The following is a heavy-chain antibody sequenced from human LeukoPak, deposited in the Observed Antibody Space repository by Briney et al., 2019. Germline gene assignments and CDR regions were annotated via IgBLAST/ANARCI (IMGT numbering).Heavy chain of an antibody. CDR2: MNPNSGNT. CDR1: GYTFTSYD. V-gene: IGHV1-8*01. CDR3: GRGLRTVRTPNRYYYYYMDV. J-gene: IGHJ6*03. Sequence: ASVKVSCKASGYTFTSYDINWVRQATGQGLEWMGWMNPNSGNTGYAQKFQGRVTMTRNTSISTAYMELSSLRSEDTAVYYCGRGLRTVRTPNRYYYYYMDVWGKGTTVTVSS. D-gene: IGHD1-14*01.